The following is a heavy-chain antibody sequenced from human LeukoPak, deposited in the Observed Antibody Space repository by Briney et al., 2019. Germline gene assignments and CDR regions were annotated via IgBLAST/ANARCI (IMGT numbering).Heavy chain of an antibody. CDR2: ISSNGGST. J-gene: IGHJ5*02. CDR1: GFTFSSYA. V-gene: IGHV3-64*01. Sequence: GGSLRLSCAASGFTFSSYAMHWARQAPGKGLEYVSAISSNGGSTYYANSVKGRFTISRDNSKNTLYLQMGSLRAEDMAVYYCARELLPNWFDPWGQGTLVTVSS. CDR3: ARELLPNWFDP. D-gene: IGHD2-15*01.